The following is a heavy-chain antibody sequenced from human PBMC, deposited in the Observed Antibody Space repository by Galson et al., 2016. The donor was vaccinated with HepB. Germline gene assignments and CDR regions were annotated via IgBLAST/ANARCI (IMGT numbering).Heavy chain of an antibody. V-gene: IGHV3-74*01. CDR1: GFTFSSYA. Sequence: SLRLSCAASGFTFSSYAMSWVRQAPGKGLVWVSGIHTDGSSPIYADSVKGRFTITRNNTKNTLYRQMNSLRAEDSAVYYCGRGAYFGMDVWGQGTAVTVSS. J-gene: IGHJ6*02. CDR3: GRGAYFGMDV. CDR2: IHTDGSSP.